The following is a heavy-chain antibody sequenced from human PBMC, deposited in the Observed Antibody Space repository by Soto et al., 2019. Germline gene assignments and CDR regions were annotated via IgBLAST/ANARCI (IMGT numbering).Heavy chain of an antibody. V-gene: IGHV6-1*01. J-gene: IGHJ4*02. Sequence: PSQTLSLSCAISVDSVSSKSAAWNCIGQSPSRGLEWLGRTYYRSKWYNEYALSLRSRITINPDTSKNQFSLQLNSVTPEDTGVYYCARSGNEGAIDYWGQGSLVTVSS. CDR3: ARSGNEGAIDY. CDR1: VDSVSSKSAA. D-gene: IGHD1-26*01. CDR2: TYYRSKWYN.